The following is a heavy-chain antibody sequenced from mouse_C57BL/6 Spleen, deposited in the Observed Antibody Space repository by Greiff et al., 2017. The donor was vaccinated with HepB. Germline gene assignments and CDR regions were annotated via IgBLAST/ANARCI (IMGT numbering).Heavy chain of an antibody. V-gene: IGHV3-6*01. J-gene: IGHJ3*01. CDR1: GYSITSGYY. CDR2: ISYDGSN. Sequence: EVKLQESGPGLVKPSQSLSLTCSVTGYSITSGYYWNWIRQFPGNKLEWMGYISYDGSNNYNPSLKNRISITRDTSKNQFFLKLNSVTTEDTATYYCASAYDYDGAWFAYWGQGTLVTVSA. CDR3: ASAYDYDGAWFAY. D-gene: IGHD2-4*01.